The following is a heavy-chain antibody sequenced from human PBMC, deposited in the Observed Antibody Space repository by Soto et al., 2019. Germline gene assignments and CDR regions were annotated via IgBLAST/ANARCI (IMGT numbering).Heavy chain of an antibody. D-gene: IGHD1-26*01. V-gene: IGHV1-2*04. CDR2: INPNSGGT. J-gene: IGHJ6*02. CDR1: GYTFTGYY. CDR3: ARECGSYSIIRYYYYVMDV. Sequence: SVKVSGEASGYTFTGYYMHWVRQAPGQGLEWMGWINPNSGGTNYAQKFQGWVTMTRDTSISTAYMELSRLRYDDTAVYYCARECGSYSIIRYYYYVMDVWGQGTTVTVSS.